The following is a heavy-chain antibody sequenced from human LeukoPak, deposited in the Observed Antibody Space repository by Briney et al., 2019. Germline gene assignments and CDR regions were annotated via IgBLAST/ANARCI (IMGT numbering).Heavy chain of an antibody. D-gene: IGHD3-10*01. CDR3: ATITRKDAFDI. V-gene: IGHV1-24*01. J-gene: IGHJ3*02. CDR1: GYTLTELS. Sequence: ASVTVSSKVSGYTLTELSMHWVRQAPGKGLDWMGGFDPEDGETIYAQKFQGGVTMTEDTSTDTAYMELSSLRSEDTAVYYCATITRKDAFDIWGQGTMVTVSS. CDR2: FDPEDGET.